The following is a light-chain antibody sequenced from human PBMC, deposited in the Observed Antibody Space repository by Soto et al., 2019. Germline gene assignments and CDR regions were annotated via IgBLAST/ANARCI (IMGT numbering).Light chain of an antibody. CDR3: QQYGSSPGT. CDR2: GAS. CDR1: RSVTSNY. V-gene: IGKV3-20*01. Sequence: EIVLTQSPGTLSLSPGERSTLSCRASRSVTSNYLAWYQQKPGQAPSLLIYGASSRATGIPDRFSGSGSGTDFPLTISRLEPEDFAVYYCQQYGSSPGTFGQGTKVDTK. J-gene: IGKJ1*01.